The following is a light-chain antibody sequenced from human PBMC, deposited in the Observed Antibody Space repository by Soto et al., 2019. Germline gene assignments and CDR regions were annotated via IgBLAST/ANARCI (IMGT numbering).Light chain of an antibody. CDR3: QQYGSSRWT. V-gene: IGKV3-20*01. CDR2: DAS. J-gene: IGKJ1*01. Sequence: EIVLTQSPGTLCLSPGERATLPCRASQSVSSSYLAWYQQKPGQAPRLLIYDASSRATGIPDRFSGSGSGTDFTLTISRLEPEDFAVYFCQQYGSSRWTFGQGTKVDIK. CDR1: QSVSSSY.